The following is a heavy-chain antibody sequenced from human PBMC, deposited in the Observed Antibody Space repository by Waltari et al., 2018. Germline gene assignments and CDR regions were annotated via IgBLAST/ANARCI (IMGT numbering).Heavy chain of an antibody. CDR1: GYTFTSYD. Sequence: QVQLVQSGAEVKKPGASVKVSCKASGYTFTSYDINWVRQATGQGLGWMGWMNPNSGNTGYAQKVQGRVTITRNTSISTAYMELSSLRSEDTAVYYCARGGCSGGSCYSNYYYGMDVWGQGTTVTVSS. D-gene: IGHD2-15*01. CDR3: ARGGCSGGSCYSNYYYGMDV. J-gene: IGHJ6*02. V-gene: IGHV1-8*03. CDR2: MNPNSGNT.